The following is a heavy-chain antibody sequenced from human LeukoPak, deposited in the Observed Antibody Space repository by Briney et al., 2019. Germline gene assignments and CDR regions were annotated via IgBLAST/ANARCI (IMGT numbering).Heavy chain of an antibody. CDR3: ARGGCSSTRCYAVLDAFDI. V-gene: IGHV4-34*01. D-gene: IGHD2-2*01. J-gene: IGHJ3*02. CDR1: GGSFSGYY. CDR2: INHSGST. Sequence: SETLSLTCAVYGGSFSGYYWSWIRQPPGKGLEWIGEINHSGSTNYNPSLKSRVTISVDTSKNQFSLKLSSVTAADTAVYYCARGGCSSTRCYAVLDAFDIWGQGTMVTVSS.